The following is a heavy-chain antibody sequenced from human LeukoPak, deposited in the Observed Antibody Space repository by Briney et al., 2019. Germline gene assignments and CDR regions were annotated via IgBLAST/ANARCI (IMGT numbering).Heavy chain of an antibody. Sequence: GGSLRLSCAASGFTFSSYAMSWVRQAPGKGLEWVSAISGSGGSTYADSVKGRFTISRDNSKNTLYLQMNSLRAEDTAVYYCAKDSPYAYYGSGSHWDYWGQGTLVTVSS. J-gene: IGHJ4*02. D-gene: IGHD3-10*01. V-gene: IGHV3-23*01. CDR1: GFTFSSYA. CDR3: AKDSPYAYYGSGSHWDY. CDR2: ISGSGGST.